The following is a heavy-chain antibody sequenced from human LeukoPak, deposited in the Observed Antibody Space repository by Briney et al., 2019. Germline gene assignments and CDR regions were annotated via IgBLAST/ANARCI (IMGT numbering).Heavy chain of an antibody. CDR3: ARVGVWGGTRIYYYYYYMDV. CDR2: IYHTGRT. D-gene: IGHD3-16*01. V-gene: IGHV4-38-2*02. Sequence: SETLSLTCTVSGFSISSAYYWGWIRQPPGKGLEWIGSIYHTGRTYYNPSLKSRVTISVDTSKNQFSLKLSSVTAADTAVYYCARVGVWGGTRIYYYYYYMDVWGKGTTVTVSS. CDR1: GFSISSAYY. J-gene: IGHJ6*03.